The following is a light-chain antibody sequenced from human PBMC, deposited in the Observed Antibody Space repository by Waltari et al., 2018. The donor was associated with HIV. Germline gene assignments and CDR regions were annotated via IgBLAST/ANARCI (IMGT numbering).Light chain of an antibody. CDR2: EVS. Sequence: QSALTQPASVSGSPGQSITISCTGTSSDVGGYNYVSWYQQHPGKAPKLRIYEVSNRPSGGSNRCSGSKSGNTASLTISGLQAEDEADYYCTSYTSSSTYVFGTGTKVTVL. CDR1: SSDVGGYNY. CDR3: TSYTSSSTYV. V-gene: IGLV2-14*01. J-gene: IGLJ1*01.